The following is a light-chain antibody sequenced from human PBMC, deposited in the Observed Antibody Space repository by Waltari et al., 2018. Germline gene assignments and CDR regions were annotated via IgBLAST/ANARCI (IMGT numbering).Light chain of an antibody. CDR1: SGSVSTSYS. V-gene: IGLV8-61*01. Sequence: TVVTQEPSFSVSPGGTVPLTCAFSSGSVSTSYSPSWYQQTPGQAPRTLIYSTNTRSSGVPDRFSGSILGNKAALTITGAQADDESDYYCVLYMGSGIWVFGGGTKLTVL. CDR3: VLYMGSGIWV. J-gene: IGLJ3*02. CDR2: STN.